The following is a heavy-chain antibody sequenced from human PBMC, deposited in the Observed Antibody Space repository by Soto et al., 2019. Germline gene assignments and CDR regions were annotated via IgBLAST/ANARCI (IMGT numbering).Heavy chain of an antibody. CDR1: GFTFSSYA. J-gene: IGHJ5*02. V-gene: IGHV3-30-3*01. Sequence: PGGSLRLSCAASGFTFSSYAMHWVRQAPGKGLEWVAVISYDGSNKYYADSGKGRFTISRDKSKNTLHLQMNSLRAEDTAVYYCARVGGGRRWSRIQNNWFDPWGQGTLVTVSS. CDR2: ISYDGSNK. CDR3: ARVGGGRRWSRIQNNWFDP. D-gene: IGHD5-18*01.